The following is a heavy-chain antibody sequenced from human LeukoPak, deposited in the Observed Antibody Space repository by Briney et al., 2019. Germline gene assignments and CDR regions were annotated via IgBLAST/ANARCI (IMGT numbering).Heavy chain of an antibody. D-gene: IGHD3-3*01. CDR2: IYYSGST. Sequence: SETLSLTCTVFGGSISSSSYYWGWIRQPPGKGLEWIGSIYYSGSTYYNPSLKSRVTISVDTSKNQFSLKLSSVTAADTAVYYCARQGYDFWSGYFTVGFDPWGQGTLVTVSS. CDR1: GGSISSSSYY. V-gene: IGHV4-39*01. J-gene: IGHJ5*02. CDR3: ARQGYDFWSGYFTVGFDP.